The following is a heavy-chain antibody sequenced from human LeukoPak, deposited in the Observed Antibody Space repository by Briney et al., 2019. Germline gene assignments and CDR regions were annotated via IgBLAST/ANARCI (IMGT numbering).Heavy chain of an antibody. J-gene: IGHJ6*03. V-gene: IGHV3-23*01. CDR1: GFTFSSHW. D-gene: IGHD1-1*01. CDR2: ITGSGGST. Sequence: PGGSLRLSCTASGFTFSSHWMHWVRQAPGKGLEWVSAITGSGGSTYYADSVKGRFTISRDNSKNTLYLQMNSLRAEDTAVYYCAKDGYDYYYYYMDVWGKGTTVTVSS. CDR3: AKDGYDYYYYYMDV.